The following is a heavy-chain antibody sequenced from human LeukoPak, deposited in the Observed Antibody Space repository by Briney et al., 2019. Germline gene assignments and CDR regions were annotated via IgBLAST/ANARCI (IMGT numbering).Heavy chain of an antibody. CDR1: GFAFSVYA. CDR3: AKEASSGPLDY. CDR2: INANSGTT. J-gene: IGHJ4*02. Sequence: PGGSLRLSCTASGFAFSVYAMSWLRQPPGKGLEWVSTINANSGTTSYAASVRGRFTISRDNSRNTLYLQMSSLRVEDTAIYYCAKEASSGPLDYWGQGTLVTVSS. D-gene: IGHD2-15*01. V-gene: IGHV3-23*01.